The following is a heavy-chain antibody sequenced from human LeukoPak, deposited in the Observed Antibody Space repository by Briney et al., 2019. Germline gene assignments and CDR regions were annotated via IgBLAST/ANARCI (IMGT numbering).Heavy chain of an antibody. D-gene: IGHD2-21*02. CDR3: ATVNCGGDCYSPSYFDY. CDR1: GFPFSSYS. CDR2: ISSSSSYI. V-gene: IGHV3-21*01. J-gene: IGHJ4*02. Sequence: GGPLRLPCAASGFPFSSYSMNWVHQAPGKGLAGVASISSSSSYIYYADSVKGRFTISRDNAENSLYLQMNSLRAEDTAVYYCATVNCGGDCYSPSYFDYWGQGALVTVS.